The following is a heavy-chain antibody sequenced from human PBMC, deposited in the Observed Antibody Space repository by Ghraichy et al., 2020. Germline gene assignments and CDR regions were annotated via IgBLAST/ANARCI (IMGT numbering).Heavy chain of an antibody. Sequence: GGSLRLSCAASGFTFNKAWMSWVRQAPGTGPEWVGRIKSSTDGGTTDYAAPVKGRFAISRDDSKDTLYLQMNSLTTEDTAVYYCSTDRWGGTTPAQFNYWGQGALVTVSS. V-gene: IGHV3-15*01. CDR2: IKSSTDGGTT. D-gene: IGHD1-7*01. CDR1: GFTFNKAW. J-gene: IGHJ4*02. CDR3: STDRWGGTTPAQFNY.